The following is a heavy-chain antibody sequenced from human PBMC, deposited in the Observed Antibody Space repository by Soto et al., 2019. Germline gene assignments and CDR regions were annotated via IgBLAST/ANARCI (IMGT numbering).Heavy chain of an antibody. CDR1: GGTFSSHA. J-gene: IGHJ6*02. CDR2: IIPIFGTT. D-gene: IGHD5-18*01. CDR3: ARLGGYSYGYDYYYGMDV. V-gene: IGHV1-69*13. Sequence: GASVKVSCKASGGTFSSHAISWVRQAPGRGLEWMGGIIPIFGTTNYAQKFQGRVTITADESTSTAYMELSSLRSEDTAVYYCARLGGYSYGYDYYYGMDVWGQGTTVTVSS.